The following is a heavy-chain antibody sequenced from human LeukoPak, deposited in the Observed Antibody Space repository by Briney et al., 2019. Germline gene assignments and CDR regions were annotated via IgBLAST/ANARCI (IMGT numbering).Heavy chain of an antibody. CDR2: IKSKTDGGTT. J-gene: IGHJ4*02. Sequence: SGGSLRLSCAASGFTVSNAWMNWVRQAPGKGLEWVGRIKSKTDGGTTDYAAPVKGRFTISRDDSKNTLFLQMNSLKTEDTAVYYCTHYTMTTSFDYWGQGTLVTVSS. CDR1: GFTVSNAW. V-gene: IGHV3-15*07. D-gene: IGHD4-17*01. CDR3: THYTMTTSFDY.